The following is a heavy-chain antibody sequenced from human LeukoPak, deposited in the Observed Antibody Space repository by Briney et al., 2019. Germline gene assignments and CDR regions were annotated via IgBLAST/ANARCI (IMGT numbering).Heavy chain of an antibody. CDR2: INPSGGST. CDR1: GYTFTSYY. D-gene: IGHD3-22*01. V-gene: IGHV1-46*01. J-gene: IGHJ3*01. CDR3: ARDYFDSRGYSLAAFDV. Sequence: ASVKVSCKASGYTFTSYYMHWVRQAPGQGLEWMGIINPSGGSTSYAQKFQGRVTMTRDMSTSTVYMELSSLRSEDTAVYYCARDYFDSRGYSLAAFDVWGQGAMVTVSS.